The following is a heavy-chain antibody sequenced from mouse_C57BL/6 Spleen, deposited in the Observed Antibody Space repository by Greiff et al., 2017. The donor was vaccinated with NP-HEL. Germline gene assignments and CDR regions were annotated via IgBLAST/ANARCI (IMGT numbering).Heavy chain of an antibody. Sequence: QVQLQQPGAELVMPGASVKLSCKASGYTFTSYWMHWVKQRPGQGLEWIGEIDPSDSYTNYNQKFKGKSTLTVDKSSSTAYMQLSSLTSEDSAVYYCARYHYDYDRWYFDVWGTGTTVTVSS. CDR1: GYTFTSYW. J-gene: IGHJ1*03. CDR3: ARYHYDYDRWYFDV. V-gene: IGHV1-69*01. CDR2: IDPSDSYT. D-gene: IGHD2-4*01.